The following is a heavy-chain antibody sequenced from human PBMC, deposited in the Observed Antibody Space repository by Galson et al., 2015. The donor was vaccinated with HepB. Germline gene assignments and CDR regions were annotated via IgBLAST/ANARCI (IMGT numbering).Heavy chain of an antibody. CDR1: GGSISSNDW. CDR2: VYDSGSA. D-gene: IGHD3-10*01. J-gene: IGHJ3*02. CDR3: ARGGTTVRGVTSDTLDI. Sequence: SLTCTVSGGSISSNDWWSWVRQPPGKGLEWIGEVYDSGSATYNPSLKNRVMFSIYKSKNQFSLRLTSVTAADTAIYYCARGGTTVRGVTSDTLDIWGQGTKVTVSS. V-gene: IGHV4-4*02.